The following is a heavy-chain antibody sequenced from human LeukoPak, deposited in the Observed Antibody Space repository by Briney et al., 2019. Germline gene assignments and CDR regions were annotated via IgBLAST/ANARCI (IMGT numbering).Heavy chain of an antibody. CDR2: IYPGDSDT. CDR1: GYSFTSYW. D-gene: IGHD6-13*01. CDR3: ARHSGWGSSSWYLMVEIDY. Sequence: GESLKISCKGSGYSFTSYWIGWVRQMPGKGLEWMGIIYPGDSDTRYSPSFQGQVTISADKSISTAYLRWSSLKASDTAMYYCARHSGWGSSSWYLMVEIDYWGQGTLVTVSS. J-gene: IGHJ4*02. V-gene: IGHV5-51*01.